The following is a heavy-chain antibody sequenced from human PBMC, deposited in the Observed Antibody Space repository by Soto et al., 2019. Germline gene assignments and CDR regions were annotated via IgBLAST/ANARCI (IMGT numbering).Heavy chain of an antibody. Sequence: QLQLQESGSGLVKPSQTLSLTCTVSGVSIGSGDYSWSWIRQPPGKGLAWLGYIYHRGNTYYNPSLESRLTVSADRSKSPLSLSLRSGTAADTAMYYCVSSRCNMGACPKWFDPWGQGILVIVSS. J-gene: IGHJ5*02. V-gene: IGHV4-30-2*01. CDR1: GVSIGSGDYS. D-gene: IGHD1-26*01. CDR2: IYHRGNT. CDR3: VSSRCNMGACPKWFDP.